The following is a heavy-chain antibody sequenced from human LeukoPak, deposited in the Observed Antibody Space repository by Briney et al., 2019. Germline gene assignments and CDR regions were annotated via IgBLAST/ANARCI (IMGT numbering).Heavy chain of an antibody. CDR3: ARQNYGSAPLRY. J-gene: IGHJ4*01. CDR1: GGSFSGYY. Sequence: SETLSLTCAVYGGSFSGYYWGWIRQPPGKGLEWIGEINHSGTTNYNPSLKSRVTMSVDTSKNQFSLKLTSVTAADTAVYYCARQNYGSAPLRYWGHGTLVTVSS. D-gene: IGHD3-10*01. V-gene: IGHV4-34*01. CDR2: INHSGTT.